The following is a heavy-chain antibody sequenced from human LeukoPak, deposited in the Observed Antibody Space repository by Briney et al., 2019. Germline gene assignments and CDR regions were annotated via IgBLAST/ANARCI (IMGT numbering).Heavy chain of an antibody. D-gene: IGHD5-18*01. Sequence: GASVKVSCKASGYTFTGYYMHWVRQAPGQGLEWMGRIIPIFGTANYAQKFQGRVTITADESTSTAYMELSSLRSEDTAVYYRARDLRVATASYYYYYMDVWGKGTTVTVSS. CDR3: ARDLRVATASYYYYYMDV. CDR1: GYTFTGYY. V-gene: IGHV1-69*13. CDR2: IIPIFGTA. J-gene: IGHJ6*03.